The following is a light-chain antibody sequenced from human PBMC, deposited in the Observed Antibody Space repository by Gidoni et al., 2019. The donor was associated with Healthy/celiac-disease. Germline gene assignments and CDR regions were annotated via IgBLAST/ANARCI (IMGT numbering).Light chain of an antibody. J-gene: IGKJ1*01. CDR1: QSLLHSNGYNY. Sequence: DIVMTQSPLSLPVTPGEPASISCRSSQSLLHSNGYNYLGWYLQKPGQSPQLLIYLGSNRASGVPDRFSGSGSGTDFTLKISRVEAEDVGVYYCMQALQTQGTFGQGTKVEIK. CDR2: LGS. V-gene: IGKV2-28*01. CDR3: MQALQTQGT.